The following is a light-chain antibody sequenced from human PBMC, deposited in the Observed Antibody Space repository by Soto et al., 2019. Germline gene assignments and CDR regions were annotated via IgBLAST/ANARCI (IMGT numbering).Light chain of an antibody. CDR2: DTG. Sequence: QTVVTQEPSLTVSPGGTVTLTCGSSTGAVTSGHYPYWFQQKPGQAPRTLIYDTGKKHSWTPARFSGSLLGGKAALTLSGAQPEDEADSYCLLSYSGGRVVFGEGTKLTVL. CDR1: TGAVTSGHY. CDR3: LLSYSGGRVV. V-gene: IGLV7-46*01. J-gene: IGLJ2*01.